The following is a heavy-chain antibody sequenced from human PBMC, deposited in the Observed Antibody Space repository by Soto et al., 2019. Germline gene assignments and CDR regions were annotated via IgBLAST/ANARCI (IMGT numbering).Heavy chain of an antibody. V-gene: IGHV3-23*01. Sequence: EVQLLESGGGSVQAGGSLGLSCAASGITISNYPMSWVRQAPGKGLDWVSGISGSGDRTYYADSAKGRFTISKDISKNSLSLQLDSLGVEDTAVYFCVKDDGGYPSTAPHWGQGTLVTVSS. D-gene: IGHD3-22*01. J-gene: IGHJ4*02. CDR1: GITISNYP. CDR2: ISGSGDRT. CDR3: VKDDGGYPSTAPH.